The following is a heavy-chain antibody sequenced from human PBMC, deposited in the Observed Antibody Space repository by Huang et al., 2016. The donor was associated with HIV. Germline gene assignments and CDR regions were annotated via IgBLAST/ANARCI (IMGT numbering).Heavy chain of an antibody. CDR1: GYNFVKYW. CDR2: NGTGDAKT. J-gene: IGHJ2*01. V-gene: IGHV5-51*01. Sequence: EVHLVQSGAEVRKPGESLKISCEVSGYNFVKYWIGWVRPVPGKGLEWGGMNGTGDAKTRYSPTFEGQVTISVDKSINTTYLQWRSREASDTAIYYCARPFYFDTSGPQTGGYFDLWGRGALVTVSS. CDR3: ARPFYFDTSGPQTGGYFDL. D-gene: IGHD3-9*01.